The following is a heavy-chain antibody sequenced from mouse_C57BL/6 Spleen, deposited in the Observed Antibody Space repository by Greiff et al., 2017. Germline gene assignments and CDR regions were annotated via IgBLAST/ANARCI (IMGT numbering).Heavy chain of an antibody. D-gene: IGHD2-5*01. CDR1: GYTFTSYT. J-gene: IGHJ4*01. Sequence: QVQLQQSGAELARPGASVKMSCKASGYTFTSYTMHWVKQRPGQGLEWIGYINPSSGYTKYNQKFKDKATLTADKSSSTAYMQLSSRTSEDSAVYYCARSFYYSNWDYAMDYWGQGTSVTVSS. V-gene: IGHV1-4*01. CDR2: INPSSGYT. CDR3: ARSFYYSNWDYAMDY.